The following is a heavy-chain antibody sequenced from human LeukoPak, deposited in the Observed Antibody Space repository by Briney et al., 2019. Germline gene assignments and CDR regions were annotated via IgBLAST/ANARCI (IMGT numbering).Heavy chain of an antibody. J-gene: IGHJ3*02. CDR1: GFTFSVYS. V-gene: IGHV3-48*01. Sequence: GGSLRLSCAASGFTFSVYSMNWFRQAPGRGLEWVSYISSTSTTIYYKDSVEGRFTISRDNAKNSLYLHMTSLRVEDTAVYYCVRNDGDDAFDIWGQGTMVTVSS. D-gene: IGHD4-17*01. CDR2: ISSTSTTI. CDR3: VRNDGDDAFDI.